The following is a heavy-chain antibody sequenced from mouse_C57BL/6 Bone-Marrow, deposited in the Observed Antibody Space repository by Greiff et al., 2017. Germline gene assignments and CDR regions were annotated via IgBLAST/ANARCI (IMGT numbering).Heavy chain of an antibody. V-gene: IGHV1-50*01. J-gene: IGHJ4*01. CDR1: GYTFTSYW. CDR3: ARGPPGY. D-gene: IGHD6-1*01. Sequence: QVQLQQPGAELVKPGASVKLSCKASGYTFTSYWMQWVKQRPGQGLEWIGEIDPSDSYTNYNQKFQGKATLTVDTSSSTAYMQLSRLTSEDSAVYYCARGPPGYWGQGTSVTVSS. CDR2: IDPSDSYT.